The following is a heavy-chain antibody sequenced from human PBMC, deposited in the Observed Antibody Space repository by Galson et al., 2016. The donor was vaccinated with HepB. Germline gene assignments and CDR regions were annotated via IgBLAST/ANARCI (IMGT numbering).Heavy chain of an antibody. V-gene: IGHV4-59*01. CDR3: ARGRWTAAGTFYFDY. Sequence: LSLTCSVSSGGSISGYYWSWIRQPPGKALEWIGYMYMYKSGSTKYNPSLKSRVTISVDTSKNQFSLKLSSVTAADTPVYFCARGRWTAAGTFYFDYWCQGTMLTGSS. J-gene: IGHJ4*02. CDR1: SGGSISGYY. CDR2: MYKSGST. D-gene: IGHD6-13*01.